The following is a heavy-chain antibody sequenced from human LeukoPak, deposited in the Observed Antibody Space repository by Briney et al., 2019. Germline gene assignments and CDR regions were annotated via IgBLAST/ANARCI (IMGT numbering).Heavy chain of an antibody. CDR1: GGSISSSGYH. D-gene: IGHD6-13*01. V-gene: IGHV4-39*01. J-gene: IGHJ5*02. CDR3: ARRQRQQLVRVLLPNNWFDP. Sequence: PSETPSLTCTVSGGSISSSGYHWGWIRQPPGKGLEWIGTIYYSGSTYFNLSLKSRVTISKDTSKNQFSLKLSSVTAADTAVYYCARRQRQQLVRVLLPNNWFDPWGQGTLVTVSS. CDR2: IYYSGST.